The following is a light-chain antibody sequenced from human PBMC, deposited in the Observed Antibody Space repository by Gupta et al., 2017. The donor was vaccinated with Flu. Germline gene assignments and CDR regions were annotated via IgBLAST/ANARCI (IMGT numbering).Light chain of an antibody. Sequence: TGTSSDVGGYNYVSWYQQHPGKAPKLMIYEVSNRPSGVSNRFSGSKSGNPASLTISGLQAEDEADYYCSSYTSSTVVFGGGTKLTVL. CDR2: EVS. CDR1: SSDVGGYNY. V-gene: IGLV2-14*01. J-gene: IGLJ2*01. CDR3: SSYTSSTVV.